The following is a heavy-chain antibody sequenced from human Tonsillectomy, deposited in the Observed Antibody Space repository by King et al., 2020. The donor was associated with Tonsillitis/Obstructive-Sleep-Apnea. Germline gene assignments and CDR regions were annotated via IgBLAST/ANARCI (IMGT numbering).Heavy chain of an antibody. CDR3: ARLVDDILTGYYPDYYYYYYMDV. Sequence: QLQESGPGLVKPSETLSLTCTVSGGSISSSSYYWGWIRQPPGKGLEWIGSIYYSGSTYYNPSLKSRVTISVDTSKNQFSLKLSSVTAADTAVYYCARLVDDILTGYYPDYYYYYYMDVWGKGTTVTVSS. V-gene: IGHV4-39*01. D-gene: IGHD3-9*01. CDR2: IYYSGST. J-gene: IGHJ6*03. CDR1: GGSISSSSYY.